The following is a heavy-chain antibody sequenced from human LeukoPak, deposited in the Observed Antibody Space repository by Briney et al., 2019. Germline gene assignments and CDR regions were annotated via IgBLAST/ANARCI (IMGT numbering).Heavy chain of an antibody. J-gene: IGHJ4*02. CDR1: GGTFSSYA. D-gene: IGHD3-9*01. V-gene: IGHV1-69*01. Sequence: SVKVSCKASGGTFSSYAISWVRQAPGQGLEWMGGIIPIFGTANYAQKFQGRVTITADESTSTAYMELSSLRSEDTAVYYCARQYYDILTGYYPFDYWGQGTLVTVSS. CDR3: ARQYYDILTGYYPFDY. CDR2: IIPIFGTA.